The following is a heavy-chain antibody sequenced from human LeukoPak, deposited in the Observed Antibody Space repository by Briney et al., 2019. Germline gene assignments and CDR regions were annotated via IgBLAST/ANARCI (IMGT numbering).Heavy chain of an antibody. D-gene: IGHD3-16*02. CDR3: ITDIPGGGYPLDF. V-gene: IGHV3-15*01. CDR2: IKSKADGETI. CDR1: GFTFTSAW. J-gene: IGHJ4*02. Sequence: GGSLRLSCAASGFTFTSAWMSWARQSPGKGLEWVGRIKSKADGETIDYAAPVKGRFTISRDDSTKTLYLLMNSLETDDTAVYFCITDIPGGGYPLDFWGQGTLVTVSS.